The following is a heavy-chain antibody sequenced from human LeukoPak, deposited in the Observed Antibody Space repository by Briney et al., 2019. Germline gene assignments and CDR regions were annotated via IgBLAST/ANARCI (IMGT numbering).Heavy chain of an antibody. D-gene: IGHD2-15*01. CDR1: GGSISSYY. V-gene: IGHV4-4*07. CDR2: IYTSGST. Sequence: SETLSLTCTVSGGSISSYYWSWIRQPAGKGLEWIGRIYTSGSTNYNPSLKSRVTMSVDTSKNQFSLKLSSVTAADTAVYYCARTPNCSGGSCYSAGWYFDLWGRGTLVTVSS. J-gene: IGHJ2*01. CDR3: ARTPNCSGGSCYSAGWYFDL.